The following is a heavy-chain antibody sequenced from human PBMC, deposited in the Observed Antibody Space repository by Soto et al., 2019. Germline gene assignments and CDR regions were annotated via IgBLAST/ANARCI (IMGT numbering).Heavy chain of an antibody. D-gene: IGHD3-3*01. Sequence: QVQLVESGGGVVQPGGSRRLSWARSGFTFSSYGIPWVRQAHAKGLQWVALVWYDGSNQYYADSVKGRFTISRDNSKNTRHLQLDSLGAEDTAVYFCARDRQFWGGSYVVFAYKYGMDVWGQGTTVTVSS. CDR1: GFTFSSYG. CDR2: VWYDGSNQ. J-gene: IGHJ6*02. V-gene: IGHV3-33*01. CDR3: ARDRQFWGGSYVVFAYKYGMDV.